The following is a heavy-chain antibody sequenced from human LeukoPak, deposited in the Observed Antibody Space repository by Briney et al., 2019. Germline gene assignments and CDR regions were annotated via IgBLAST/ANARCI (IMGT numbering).Heavy chain of an antibody. CDR2: IYYSGST. V-gene: IGHV4-59*01. CDR1: GGSISSYY. Sequence: PSETLSLTCTVSGGSISSYYWSWIRQPPGKGLEWIGYIYYSGSTNYNPSLKSRVTISVDTSKNQFSLKLSSVTAADTAVYYCARRYSGYLYYFDYWGQGTLVTVSS. D-gene: IGHD5-12*01. CDR3: ARRYSGYLYYFDY. J-gene: IGHJ4*02.